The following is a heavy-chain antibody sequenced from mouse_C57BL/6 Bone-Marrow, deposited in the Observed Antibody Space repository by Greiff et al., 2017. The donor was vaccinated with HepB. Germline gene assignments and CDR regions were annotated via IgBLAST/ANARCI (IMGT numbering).Heavy chain of an antibody. Sequence: VQLHQSGPELVKPGASVKISCKASGYAFSSSWMNWVKQRPGKGLEWIGRIYPGDGDTNYNGKFKGKATLTADKSSSTAYMQLSSLTSEDSAVYFCALITTVVAFDYWGQGTTLTVSS. V-gene: IGHV1-82*01. CDR1: GYAFSSSW. CDR2: IYPGDGDT. D-gene: IGHD1-1*01. J-gene: IGHJ2*01. CDR3: ALITTVVAFDY.